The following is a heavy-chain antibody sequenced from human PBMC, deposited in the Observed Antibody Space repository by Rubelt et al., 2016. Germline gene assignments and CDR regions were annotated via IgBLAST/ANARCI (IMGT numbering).Heavy chain of an antibody. J-gene: IGHJ6*02. CDR2: IIPILGIA. V-gene: IGHV1-69*04. Sequence: QVQLVQSGAEVKKPGASVKVSCKASGYTFTSYGISWVRQAPGQGLEWMGRIIPILGIANYAQKFQGRVTITADKSTSTAYMELSSRRSDDTAVYYCAREGDYYYGMDVWGQGTTVTVSS. CDR3: AREGDYYYGMDV. D-gene: IGHD3-16*01. CDR1: GYTFTSYG.